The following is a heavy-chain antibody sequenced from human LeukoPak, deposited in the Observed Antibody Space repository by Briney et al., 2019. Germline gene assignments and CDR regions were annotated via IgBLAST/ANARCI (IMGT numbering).Heavy chain of an antibody. CDR2: IGTSSSTI. Sequence: PGGSLRLSCAASGFTFSTYGMNWVRQAPGKGLEWASYIGTSSSTIYYADSVKGRFTISRNNAKNSLYLQMNGLRDEDTAVYYCARHDYGGNSGDYWGQGTLVTVSS. V-gene: IGHV3-48*02. J-gene: IGHJ4*02. D-gene: IGHD4-23*01. CDR3: ARHDYGGNSGDY. CDR1: GFTFSTYG.